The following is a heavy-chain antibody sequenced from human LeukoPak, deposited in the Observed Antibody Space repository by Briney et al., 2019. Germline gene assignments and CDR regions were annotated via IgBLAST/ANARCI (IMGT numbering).Heavy chain of an antibody. D-gene: IGHD2/OR15-2a*01. CDR2: ISSSSSYI. Sequence: GGSLRLSCAASGFTFSSYSMNWVRQAPGKGLEWVSSISSSSSYIYYADSVKGRFTISRDNAKNSLYLQMNSLRAEDTAVYYCAGHHPRNTVDFWGQGTLSPSPQ. J-gene: IGHJ4*02. V-gene: IGHV3-21*01. CDR1: GFTFSSYS. CDR3: AGHHPRNTVDF.